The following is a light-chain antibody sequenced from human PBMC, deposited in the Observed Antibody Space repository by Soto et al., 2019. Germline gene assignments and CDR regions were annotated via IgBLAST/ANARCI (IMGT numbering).Light chain of an antibody. Sequence: EFVLTQSPGTLSFSPGERATLSCRASQSVSANYLAWYQQKPGQAPRLLIYAASSSATGVPDRFSGSGSGTDFTLTISRLEPEDFAVYYCQHYDSSPRTFGQGTKVDIK. V-gene: IGKV3-20*01. CDR2: AAS. CDR1: QSVSANY. CDR3: QHYDSSPRT. J-gene: IGKJ1*01.